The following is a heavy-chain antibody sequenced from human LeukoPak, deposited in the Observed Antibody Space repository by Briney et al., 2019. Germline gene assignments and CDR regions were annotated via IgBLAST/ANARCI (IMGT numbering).Heavy chain of an antibody. D-gene: IGHD4-17*01. CDR1: GGSISSSSYY. J-gene: IGHJ3*02. V-gene: IGHV4-39*07. CDR3: ARDFTGASHDYGDHEDHNAFDI. CDR2: IYYSGST. Sequence: SETLSLTCTVSGGSISSSSYYWGWIRQPPGKGLEWIGSIYYSGSTYYNPSLKSRVTISVDTSKNQFSLKLSSVTAADTAVYYCARDFTGASHDYGDHEDHNAFDIWGQGTMVTVSS.